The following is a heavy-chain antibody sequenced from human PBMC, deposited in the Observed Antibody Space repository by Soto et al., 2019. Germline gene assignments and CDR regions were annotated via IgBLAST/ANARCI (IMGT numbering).Heavy chain of an antibody. CDR1: GGSVSSGSYY. CDR3: ARGGATTDY. D-gene: IGHD1-26*01. J-gene: IGHJ4*02. V-gene: IGHV4-61*01. CDR2: IYYSGST. Sequence: SETLSLTCTVSGGSVSSGSYYWSWIRQPPGKGLEWIGYIYYSGSTNYNPSLKSRVTISVDTSKNQFSLKLSSVTAADTAVYYCARGGATTDYWGQGTLVTVSS.